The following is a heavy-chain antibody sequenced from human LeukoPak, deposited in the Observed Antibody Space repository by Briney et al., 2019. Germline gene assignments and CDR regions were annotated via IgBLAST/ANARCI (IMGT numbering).Heavy chain of an antibody. D-gene: IGHD6-13*01. V-gene: IGHV4-39*07. CDR3: ARVMQQLPKSRSSYYYYYYMDV. J-gene: IGHJ6*03. Sequence: SETLSLTCTVSGDSISSSSYYWGWIRQPPGKGLEWIGSIYYSGSTYYNPSLKSRVTISVDTSKNQFSLKLSSVTAADTAVYYCARVMQQLPKSRSSYYYYYYMDVWGKGTTVTVSS. CDR1: GDSISSSSYY. CDR2: IYYSGST.